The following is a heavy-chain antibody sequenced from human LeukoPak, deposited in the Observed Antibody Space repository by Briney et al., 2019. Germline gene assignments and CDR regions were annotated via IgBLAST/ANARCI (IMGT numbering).Heavy chain of an antibody. Sequence: GGSLRLSCTASGFTFSNYWMSWVRQAPGKGLEWVANIKPDGGEEYYVDSLNGRFTVSRDNARNSLYLQMNRLRVEDTALYYCARDIRFRVVDGGGQGTLVTVSP. CDR3: ARDIRFRVVDG. J-gene: IGHJ4*02. CDR2: IKPDGGEE. CDR1: GFTFSNYW. V-gene: IGHV3-7*01. D-gene: IGHD2-15*01.